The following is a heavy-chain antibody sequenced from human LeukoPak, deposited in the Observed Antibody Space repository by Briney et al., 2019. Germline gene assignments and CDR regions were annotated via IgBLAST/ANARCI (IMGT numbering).Heavy chain of an antibody. V-gene: IGHV4-31*01. CDR3: ARIPAPRHYYDSSGYYLDD. J-gene: IGHJ4*02. D-gene: IGHD3-22*01. Sequence: SETLTLTCTVSGGSISSGGYYWSWIPQHTGKDLVWIGYIYYSGSTYYNPSLKSLVTISVDTSKNQFSLKLSSVTAADTAVYYCARIPAPRHYYDSSGYYLDDWGQGTLVTVSS. CDR2: IYYSGST. CDR1: GGSISSGGYY.